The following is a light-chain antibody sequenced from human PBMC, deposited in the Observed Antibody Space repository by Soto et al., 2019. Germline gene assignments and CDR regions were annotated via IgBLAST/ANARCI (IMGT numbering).Light chain of an antibody. Sequence: EIVLTQSPGTPSLSPGERATLSGRASQSVSSSYLTWYQQKPGQAPRNLIYRASSRATCIPDRFSGSGSGTDFTLTISRLEPEDFAVYYCQHYGTSRTFGRGTKVEIK. CDR2: RAS. CDR1: QSVSSSY. J-gene: IGKJ1*01. V-gene: IGKV3-20*01. CDR3: QHYGTSRT.